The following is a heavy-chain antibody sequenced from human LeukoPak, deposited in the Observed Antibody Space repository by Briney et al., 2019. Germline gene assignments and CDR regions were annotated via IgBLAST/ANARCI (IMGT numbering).Heavy chain of an antibody. V-gene: IGHV4-38-2*01. J-gene: IGHJ4*02. Sequence: PSETLSLTCAVSGYSISSGYYWGWIRQPPGKGLEWIGSIYHSGSTYYNPSLKSRVTISVDTSQKQFYLKLSSVTAADTAVYYCARGPYIGSYLDYWGQGTLVTVSS. CDR3: ARGPYIGSYLDY. D-gene: IGHD1-26*01. CDR1: GYSISSGYY. CDR2: IYHSGST.